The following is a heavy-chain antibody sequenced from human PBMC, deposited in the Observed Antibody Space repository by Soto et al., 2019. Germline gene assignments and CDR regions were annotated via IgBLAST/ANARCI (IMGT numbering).Heavy chain of an antibody. Sequence: VQLVESGAEVTKPGASVKVSCKASGYTFTSYCISWVRQAPGQGLEWMGWISAYNGNTNYEQKLQGRVTMTTDTSTSTAYMELRSLRSDDTAVYYCARPLPPYNWFDPWGQGTLVTVSS. V-gene: IGHV1-18*01. CDR1: GYTFTSYC. CDR3: ARPLPPYNWFDP. CDR2: ISAYNGNT. J-gene: IGHJ5*02.